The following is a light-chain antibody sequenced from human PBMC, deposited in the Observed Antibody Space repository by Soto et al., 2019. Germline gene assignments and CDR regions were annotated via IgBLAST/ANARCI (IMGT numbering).Light chain of an antibody. CDR3: QQYNNWPIT. CDR2: GAS. V-gene: IGKV3-15*01. J-gene: IGKJ5*01. CDR1: QSVSNN. Sequence: IVMTQSPATLSVSPGESATLSCRASQSVSNNLTWYQQKPGQPPRLLIYGASTRATGIPARFSGSGSGTEFALTISSLQSEDFAVYYCQQYNNWPITFGQGTRLEIK.